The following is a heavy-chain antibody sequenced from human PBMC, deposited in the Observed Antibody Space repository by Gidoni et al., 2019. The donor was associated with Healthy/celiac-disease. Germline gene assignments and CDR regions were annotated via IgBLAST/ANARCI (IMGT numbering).Heavy chain of an antibody. Sequence: QVQLQESGPGLVKPSVTLSLTCTVSGGSISSYYWSWIRQPPGKGLELIGYIYYSGSTNYNPSLKSRVTISVDTSKNQFSLKLSSVTAADTAVYYCARGEQQVLEYYFDYWGQGTLVTVSS. V-gene: IGHV4-59*01. CDR3: ARGEQQVLEYYFDY. J-gene: IGHJ4*02. CDR1: GGSISSYY. D-gene: IGHD6-13*01. CDR2: IYYSGST.